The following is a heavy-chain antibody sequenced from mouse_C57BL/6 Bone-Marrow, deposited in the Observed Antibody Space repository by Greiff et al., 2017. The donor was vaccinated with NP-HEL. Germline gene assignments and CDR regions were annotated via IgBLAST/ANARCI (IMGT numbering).Heavy chain of an antibody. J-gene: IGHJ1*03. CDR2: INPDSSTI. CDR3: ARPFITTVPHWYFDV. D-gene: IGHD1-1*01. CDR1: GIDFSRYW. Sequence: VQLQQSGGGLVQPGGSLKLSCAASGIDFSRYWMSWVRRAPGKGLEWIGEINPDSSTINYAPSLKDKFIISRDNAKNTLYLQMSKVRSEDTALYYCARPFITTVPHWYFDVWGTGTTVTVSS. V-gene: IGHV4-1*01.